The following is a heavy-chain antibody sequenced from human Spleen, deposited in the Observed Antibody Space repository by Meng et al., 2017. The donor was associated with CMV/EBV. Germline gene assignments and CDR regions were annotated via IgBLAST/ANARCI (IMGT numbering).Heavy chain of an antibody. Sequence: SLKISCAASGFTFSSYGMHWVRQAPGKGLEWVAVIWYDGSNKYYADSVKGRFTISRDNSKNTLYLQMNSLRAEDTAVYYCAKVSEEYCSSTSCYYYYGMDVWGQGTTVTVSS. CDR2: IWYDGSNK. V-gene: IGHV3-33*06. CDR1: GFTFSSYG. J-gene: IGHJ6*02. D-gene: IGHD2-2*01. CDR3: AKVSEEYCSSTSCYYYYGMDV.